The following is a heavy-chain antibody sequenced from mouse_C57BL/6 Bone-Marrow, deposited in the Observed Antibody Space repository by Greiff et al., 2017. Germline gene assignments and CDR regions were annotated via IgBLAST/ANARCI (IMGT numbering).Heavy chain of an antibody. CDR1: GFTFSDYY. J-gene: IGHJ2*01. CDR3: ARHGYYGSSPYYFDY. Sequence: EVKLQESGGGLVQPGGSLKLSCAASGFTFSDYYMYWVRQTPEKRLEWVAYISNGGGSTYYPDTVKGRFTISSDNAKNTLYLQMSRLKSEDTAMYYCARHGYYGSSPYYFDYWGQGTTLTVSS. D-gene: IGHD1-1*01. CDR2: ISNGGGST. V-gene: IGHV5-12*01.